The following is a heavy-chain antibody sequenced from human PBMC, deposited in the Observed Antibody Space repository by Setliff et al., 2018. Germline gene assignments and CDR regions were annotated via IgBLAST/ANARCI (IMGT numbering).Heavy chain of an antibody. CDR3: ARDNTMVGATDY. CDR2: LHTSGSI. V-gene: IGHV4-61*02. D-gene: IGHD1-26*01. CDR1: GGSIRSGTYY. J-gene: IGHJ4*02. Sequence: SETLSLTCTVSGGSIRSGTYYWSWIRQPAGKGLEWIGRLHTSGSIDYNPSLKSRVTISVDTSKNQFSLRLRSVTAADTAVYFCARDNTMVGATDYWGLGTLVTVSS.